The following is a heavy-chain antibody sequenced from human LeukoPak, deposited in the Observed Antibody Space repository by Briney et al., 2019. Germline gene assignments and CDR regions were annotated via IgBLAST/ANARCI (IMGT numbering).Heavy chain of an antibody. V-gene: IGHV1-69*06. J-gene: IGHJ6*03. Sequence: SVKVSCKASGGTFSRYAISWVRQAPGQGLEWMGGIIPIFGTANYAQKFQGRVTITADKSTSTAYMELSSLRSEDTAVYYCAREGLRSIAARRGTRDYMDVWGKGTTVIVPS. CDR2: IIPIFGTA. CDR3: AREGLRSIAARRGTRDYMDV. D-gene: IGHD6-6*01. CDR1: GGTFSRYA.